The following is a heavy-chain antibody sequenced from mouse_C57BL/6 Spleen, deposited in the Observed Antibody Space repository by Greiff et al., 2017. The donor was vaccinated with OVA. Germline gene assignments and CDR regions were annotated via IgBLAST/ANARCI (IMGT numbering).Heavy chain of an antibody. V-gene: IGHV1-81*01. Sequence: QVQLQQSGAELARPGASVKLSCKASGYTFTSSGISWVKQRTGQGLEWIGEIYPRSGNTYYNEKFKGKATLTADKSSSTAYMELRSLTSEDSAVYFCARRVVAWYFDVWGTGTTVTVSS. D-gene: IGHD1-1*01. CDR2: IYPRSGNT. J-gene: IGHJ1*03. CDR1: GYTFTSSG. CDR3: ARRVVAWYFDV.